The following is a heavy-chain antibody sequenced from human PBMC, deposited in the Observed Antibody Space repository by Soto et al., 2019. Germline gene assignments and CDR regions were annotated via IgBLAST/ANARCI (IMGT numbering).Heavy chain of an antibody. CDR1: GYSFATYA. CDR3: ARRYKSAGWLEP. J-gene: IGHJ5*02. CDR2: SNPATGNT. V-gene: IGHV1-3*01. Sequence: QVQLVQSGAEVKKPGTSVKVSCKASGYSFATYAIHWVRQAPGQGLEWMGWSNPATGNTEYSDKFQDRVTFTRDTSPTTAYMELRGLRSDDTAVYYCARRYKSAGWLEPLGQGTLVTVSS. D-gene: IGHD1-1*01.